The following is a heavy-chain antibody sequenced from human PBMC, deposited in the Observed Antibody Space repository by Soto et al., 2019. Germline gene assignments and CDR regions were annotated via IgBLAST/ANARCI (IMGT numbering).Heavy chain of an antibody. J-gene: IGHJ5*02. V-gene: IGHV3-7*03. CDR1: GFTFSSYW. CDR2: IKQDGSEK. CDR3: ARERAVAGTLDWFDP. Sequence: PGGSLRLSCAASGFTFSSYWMSWVRQAPGKGLGWVANIKQDGSEKYYVDSVKGRFTISRDNAKNSLYLQMNSLRAEDTAVYYCARERAVAGTLDWFDPWGQGTLVTVSS. D-gene: IGHD6-19*01.